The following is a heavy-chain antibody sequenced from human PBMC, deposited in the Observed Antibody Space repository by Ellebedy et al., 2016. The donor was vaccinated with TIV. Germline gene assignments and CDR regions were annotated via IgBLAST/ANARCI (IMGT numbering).Heavy chain of an antibody. CDR1: GGSISDDY. D-gene: IGHD2-8*01. Sequence: MPSETLSLTCTVSGGSISDDYWSWIRQSPGKGLEWIGYMYGSGRTDYNPSLKSRVTISVDTSKNQLSLKVTSVTAADTAVYYCARHTWSDVGSVLFYFDPWGQGTRVTVSS. V-gene: IGHV4-59*08. CDR2: MYGSGRT. J-gene: IGHJ5*02. CDR3: ARHTWSDVGSVLFYFDP.